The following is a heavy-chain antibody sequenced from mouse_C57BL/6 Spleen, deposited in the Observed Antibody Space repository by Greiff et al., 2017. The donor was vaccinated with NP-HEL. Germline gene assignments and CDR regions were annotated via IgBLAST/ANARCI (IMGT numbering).Heavy chain of an antibody. CDR3: ARGLRSAMDY. CDR2: IDPSDSYT. J-gene: IGHJ4*01. D-gene: IGHD1-1*01. Sequence: VQLQQPGAELVMPGASVKLSCKASGYTFTSYWMHWVKQRPGQGLEWIGEIDPSDSYTNYNQKFKGKSTLTVDKSSSTAYMQLSSLTSEDSAVYYCARGLRSAMDYWGQGTSVTVSS. CDR1: GYTFTSYW. V-gene: IGHV1-69*01.